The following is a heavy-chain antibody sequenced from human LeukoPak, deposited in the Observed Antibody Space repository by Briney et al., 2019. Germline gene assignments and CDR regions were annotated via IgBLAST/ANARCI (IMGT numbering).Heavy chain of an antibody. J-gene: IGHJ4*02. D-gene: IGHD6-19*01. CDR2: VSGSGGST. V-gene: IGHV3-23*01. Sequence: GGSLRLSCAASGFTFSNYAMSWVRQAPGKGLEWVSGVSGSGGSTDYADSVKGRFTISRDNSKKNLYLHINSLRVEDTALYYCAKDIARGYSSAWYRGLDSWGQGTLVSVSS. CDR3: AKDIARGYSSAWYRGLDS. CDR1: GFTFSNYA.